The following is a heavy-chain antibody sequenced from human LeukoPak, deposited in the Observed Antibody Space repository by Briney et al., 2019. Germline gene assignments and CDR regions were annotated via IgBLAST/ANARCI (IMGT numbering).Heavy chain of an antibody. J-gene: IGHJ4*02. Sequence: SETLSLTCTVSGGSISSSSYYWGWIRQPPGKGLEWIGSIYYSGSTYYNPSLKSRVTISVDTSKNQFSLKLSSVTAADTAVYYCALMAGVGGRYYFDYWGQGTLVTVSS. CDR3: ALMAGVGGRYYFDY. D-gene: IGHD3-16*01. CDR1: GGSISSSSYY. CDR2: IYYSGST. V-gene: IGHV4-39*01.